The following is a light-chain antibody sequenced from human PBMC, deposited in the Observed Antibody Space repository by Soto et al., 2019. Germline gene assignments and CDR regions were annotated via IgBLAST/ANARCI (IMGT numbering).Light chain of an antibody. CDR3: QHYTNWASWT. CDR1: ESVSNF. CDR2: GAY. J-gene: IGKJ1*01. V-gene: IGKV3-15*01. Sequence: ENVLTQSPATLSISPGERATLSCRASESVSNFLALYQQKTVQTPRLLIYGAYTRATSIPSRFSGSRSGTEFTITISSLQSEEFAVYYWQHYTNWASWTVGQCTKVEVK.